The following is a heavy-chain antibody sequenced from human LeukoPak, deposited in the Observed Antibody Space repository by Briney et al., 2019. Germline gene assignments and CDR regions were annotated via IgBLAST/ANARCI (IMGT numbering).Heavy chain of an antibody. D-gene: IGHD5-24*01. J-gene: IGHJ4*02. CDR2: IYYSGST. CDR1: GGSISSGGYY. Sequence: PSETLSLTCTVSGGSISSGGYYWSWIRQHPGKGLEWIGYIYYSGSTYYNPSLKSRVTISVDTSKNQFPLKLSSVAAADTAVYYCARGKSDRDGYNYVDYWGQGTLVTVSS. V-gene: IGHV4-31*03. CDR3: ARGKSDRDGYNYVDY.